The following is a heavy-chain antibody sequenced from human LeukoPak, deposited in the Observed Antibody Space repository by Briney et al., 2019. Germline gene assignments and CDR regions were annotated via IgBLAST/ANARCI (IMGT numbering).Heavy chain of an antibody. D-gene: IGHD3-22*01. Sequence: QTGGSLRLSCAASGFTFSNAWMNWVRQAPGKGLEWVSYISSSSSTIYYADSVKGRFTISRDNAKNSLYLQMNSLRAEDTAVYYCAREGYDSSGYFDYWGQGTLVTVSS. CDR1: GFTFSNAW. J-gene: IGHJ4*02. CDR3: AREGYDSSGYFDY. CDR2: ISSSSSTI. V-gene: IGHV3-48*04.